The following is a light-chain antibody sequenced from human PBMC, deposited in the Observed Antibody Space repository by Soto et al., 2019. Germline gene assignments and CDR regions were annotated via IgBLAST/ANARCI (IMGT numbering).Light chain of an antibody. J-gene: IGKJ2*01. CDR2: KAS. CDR3: QHYFSYPYA. V-gene: IGKV1-5*03. Sequence: DIQMTQSPATLSASVGDTVSITCRASQSVLTWLAWYQQKPGKAPNLLIYKASRLRDGVPSRFSGSGSGTDFTLTISSLRPDDFVSYFCQHYFSYPYAFGQGTKLEI. CDR1: QSVLTW.